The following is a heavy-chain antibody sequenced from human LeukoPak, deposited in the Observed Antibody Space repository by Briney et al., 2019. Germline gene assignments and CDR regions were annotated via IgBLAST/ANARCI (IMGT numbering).Heavy chain of an antibody. CDR2: TSYDESNK. CDR1: GFTFSIYT. D-gene: IGHD3-10*01. V-gene: IGHV3-30*03. J-gene: IGHJ4*02. CDR3: ARDWGVDS. Sequence: GGSLRLSCAAPGFTFSIYTMVWVRQPPGKGLEWVAVTSYDESNKYYADSVKGRFTISRDNSNNTLYLQMNSLRPEDTAVYYCARDWGVDSWGQGTLVTVSS.